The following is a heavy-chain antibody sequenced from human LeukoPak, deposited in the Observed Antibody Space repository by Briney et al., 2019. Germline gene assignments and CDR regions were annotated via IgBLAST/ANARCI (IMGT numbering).Heavy chain of an antibody. Sequence: GRSLRLSCAASGFSFDTHGMHWVRQAPGKGLEWVAVIWYDGSKKYYADSVKGRFTISRDNSKKSLFLQMNSLRAEDTALYYCARDVFADSSGGSFDFWGRGTLVTVSS. CDR2: IWYDGSKK. CDR1: GFSFDTHG. V-gene: IGHV3-33*01. D-gene: IGHD3-16*01. CDR3: ARDVFADSSGGSFDF. J-gene: IGHJ4*02.